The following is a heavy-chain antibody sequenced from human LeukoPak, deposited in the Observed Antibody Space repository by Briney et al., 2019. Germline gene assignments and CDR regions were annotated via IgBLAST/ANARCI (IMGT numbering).Heavy chain of an antibody. CDR2: INPNNGDT. V-gene: IGHV1-2*02. CDR1: GYTFTGYY. J-gene: IGHJ4*01. CDR3: ARLPYRDGVAQDY. D-gene: IGHD3-16*02. Sequence: ASVKVSCKASGYTFTGYYMHWMRQAPGQRFEWMGWINPNNGDTNYAQKFQGRVTMTRDTSTSTVYMELSSLRSEDTAMYYCARLPYRDGVAQDYWGQGTLVTVSS.